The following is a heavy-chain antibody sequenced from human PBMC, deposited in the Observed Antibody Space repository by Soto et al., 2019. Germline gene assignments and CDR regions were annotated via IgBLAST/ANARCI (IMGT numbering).Heavy chain of an antibody. CDR3: ASDRCSGGSCYLNFQH. Sequence: ASVKVSCKASGYTFTSYGISWVRQAPGQGLEWMGWISAYNGNTNYAQKLQGRVTMTTDTSTSTAYMELRSLRSDDTAVYYCASDRCSGGSCYLNFQHWGQGTLVTVSS. D-gene: IGHD2-15*01. J-gene: IGHJ1*01. CDR2: ISAYNGNT. CDR1: GYTFTSYG. V-gene: IGHV1-18*01.